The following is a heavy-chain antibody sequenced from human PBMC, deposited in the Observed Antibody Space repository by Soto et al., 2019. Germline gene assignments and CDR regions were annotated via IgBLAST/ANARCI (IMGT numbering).Heavy chain of an antibody. D-gene: IGHD3-3*01. Sequence: GGSLRLSCAASGFTFSNAWMSWVRQAPGKGLEWVGRIKSKTDGGTTDYAAPVKGRFTISRDDSKNTLYLQMNSLKTEDTAVYYCITVNSYYDFWSGLGTPTRSSPLYGMDVWGQGTTVTV. CDR3: ITVNSYYDFWSGLGTPTRSSPLYGMDV. CDR2: IKSKTDGGTT. CDR1: GFTFSNAW. V-gene: IGHV3-15*01. J-gene: IGHJ6*02.